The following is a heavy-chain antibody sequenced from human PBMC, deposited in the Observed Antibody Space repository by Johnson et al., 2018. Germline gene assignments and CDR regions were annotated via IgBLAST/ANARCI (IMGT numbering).Heavy chain of an antibody. CDR2: IKQDGSEK. J-gene: IGHJ6*02. Sequence: VQLVESGGGLVQXGGSLRLXCAASGFTFSSYWMSWVRQAPGKGLEWVANIKQDGSEKYYVASVKGRFPISRDNAKNSLYLQMNSLRAEATAVYYCATDGIGVVPAAINYYYGMDVWGQGTTVTVSS. CDR1: GFTFSSYW. D-gene: IGHD2-2*02. CDR3: ATDGIGVVPAAINYYYGMDV. V-gene: IGHV3-7*03.